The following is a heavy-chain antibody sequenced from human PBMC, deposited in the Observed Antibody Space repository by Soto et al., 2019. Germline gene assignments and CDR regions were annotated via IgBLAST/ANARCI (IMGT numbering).Heavy chain of an antibody. CDR2: IYYSGST. CDR1: GGSISSYY. J-gene: IGHJ4*02. Sequence: SETLSLTCTVSGGSISSYYWSWIRQPPGKGLEWIGYIYYSGSTNYNPSLKSRVTISVDTSKNQFSLKLSSVTAADTAVYYCARNYGDYASYFDYWGQGTLVTVSS. CDR3: ARNYGDYASYFDY. V-gene: IGHV4-59*08. D-gene: IGHD4-17*01.